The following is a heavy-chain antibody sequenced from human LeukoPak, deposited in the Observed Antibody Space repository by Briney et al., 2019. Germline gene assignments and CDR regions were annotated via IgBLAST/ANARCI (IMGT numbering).Heavy chain of an antibody. D-gene: IGHD4-17*01. CDR3: ARQSTTVTSRFDY. CDR1: GGSISSYY. J-gene: IGHJ4*02. V-gene: IGHV4-59*08. CDR2: IYYSGST. Sequence: PSGTLSLTCTVSGGSISSYYWSWIRQPPGKGLEWIGYIYYSGSTNYNPSLKSRVTISVDTSKNQFSLKLSSVTAADTAVYYCARQSTTVTSRFDYWGQGTLVTVSS.